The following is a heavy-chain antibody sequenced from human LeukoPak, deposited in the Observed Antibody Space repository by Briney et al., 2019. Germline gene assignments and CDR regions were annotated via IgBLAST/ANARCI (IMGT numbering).Heavy chain of an antibody. V-gene: IGHV4-4*02. CDR2: ISHVGST. D-gene: IGHD6-13*01. J-gene: IGHJ4*02. CDR3: TRSSGWWSLDY. Sequence: SETLSLTCTVSGDSISNGNWWNWVRLPPGKGLDWIGEISHVGSTKYSPSLKDRVTISNDNSKNQFSLKLNSVTAADTATYYCTRSSGWWSLDYWGQGALVTVSS. CDR1: GDSISNGNW.